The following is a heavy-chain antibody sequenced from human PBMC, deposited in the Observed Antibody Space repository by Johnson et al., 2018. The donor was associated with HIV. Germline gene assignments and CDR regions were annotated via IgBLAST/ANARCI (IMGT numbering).Heavy chain of an antibody. J-gene: IGHJ3*02. Sequence: VHLVESGGGVVQPGRSLRLSCAASGFTFSNYALHWVRQAPGRGLEWVALISHDGSNKYYADFVKGRFTISRDNSINTLYLQMNSLRAEDTAVYYCARPMGAVDECDAFDIWGHGTMVTVSS. CDR2: ISHDGSNK. V-gene: IGHV3-30-3*01. D-gene: IGHD1-26*01. CDR1: GFTFSNYA. CDR3: ARPMGAVDECDAFDI.